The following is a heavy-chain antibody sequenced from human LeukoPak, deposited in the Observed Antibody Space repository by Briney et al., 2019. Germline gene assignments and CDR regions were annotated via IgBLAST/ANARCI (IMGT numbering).Heavy chain of an antibody. Sequence: GESLKISCAASGFTFSNAWMTWVRQAPGKGPEWIGRIKSKTDGGTTYYAAPVKGRFTISRDESSNTVYLQMNSLKTEDTAVYYCTTPPGKYYAWAYFQHWGQGTLVTVSS. CDR3: TTPPGKYYAWAYFQH. J-gene: IGHJ1*01. CDR2: IKSKTDGGTT. CDR1: GFTFSNAW. D-gene: IGHD2/OR15-2a*01. V-gene: IGHV3-15*01.